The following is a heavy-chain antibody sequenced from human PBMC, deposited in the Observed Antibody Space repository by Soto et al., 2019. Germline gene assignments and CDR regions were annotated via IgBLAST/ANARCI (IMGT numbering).Heavy chain of an antibody. V-gene: IGHV3-30*18. CDR2: ISYDGSNQ. CDR3: AKDRGTDC. CDR1: GFTFSNYG. Sequence: QVQLVESGGGVVQPGRSLRLSCAASGFTFSNYGMHWVRQAPGKGLEWVAVISYDGSNQYYADSVKGRFTISRDNPKNTLYLQMNSLRAEDTAVYYCAKDRGTDCWGQGTLVTVSS. J-gene: IGHJ4*02.